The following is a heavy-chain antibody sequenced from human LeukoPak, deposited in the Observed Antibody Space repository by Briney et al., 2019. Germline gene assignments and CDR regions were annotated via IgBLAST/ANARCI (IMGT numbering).Heavy chain of an antibody. CDR2: ISSSSSYI. J-gene: IGHJ3*02. CDR3: ARVFSTAMVTDAFDI. D-gene: IGHD5-18*01. V-gene: IGHV3-21*01. CDR1: GFTFSSYS. Sequence: GGSLRLSCAASGFTFSSYSMNWVRQAPGKGLEWVSSISSSSSYIYYADSVKGRFTISRDNAKNSLYLQMNSLRAEDTAVYYCARVFSTAMVTDAFDIWGQGTMVTVSS.